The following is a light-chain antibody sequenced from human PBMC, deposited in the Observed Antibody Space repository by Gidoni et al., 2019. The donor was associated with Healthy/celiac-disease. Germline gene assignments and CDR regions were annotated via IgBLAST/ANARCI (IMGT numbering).Light chain of an antibody. J-gene: IGLJ1*01. CDR1: SRDVGGYDY. Sequence: QSALTQPASVSGSPGQSITISCTGTSRDVGGYDYVSWYQQHPGNAPKLMIYEVSNRPPGVSNRFSGSKSGNTASLTISGLQAEDEADYYCSSYTSSSTPYVFGTGTKVTVL. CDR3: SSYTSSSTPYV. V-gene: IGLV2-14*01. CDR2: EVS.